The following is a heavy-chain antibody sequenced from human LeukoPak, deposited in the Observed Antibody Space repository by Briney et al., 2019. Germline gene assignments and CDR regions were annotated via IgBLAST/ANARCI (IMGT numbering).Heavy chain of an antibody. V-gene: IGHV3-30*19. CDR2: ISYDGRNK. J-gene: IGHJ4*02. CDR1: GFTFSSYG. CDR3: ARGGGATDHFDY. Sequence: PGGSLRLSCAASGFTFSSYGMHWVRQAPGKGLEWVAVISYDGRNKYSADSVKGRFTISRDNSKNTLYLQMNSLRAEDTAVYYCARGGGATDHFDYWGQGTLVTVSS. D-gene: IGHD1-26*01.